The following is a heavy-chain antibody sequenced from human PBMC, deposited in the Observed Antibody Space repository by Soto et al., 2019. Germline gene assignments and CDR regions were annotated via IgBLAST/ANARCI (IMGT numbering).Heavy chain of an antibody. CDR3: AKEPGRIAVAGFDY. CDR2: ILYDGSEK. D-gene: IGHD6-19*01. J-gene: IGHJ4*02. Sequence: QVQLVESGGGVVQPGRSLRLSCVASGFMFDSYGMHWVRQAPGKGLEWVAIILYDGSEKYHADSVKGRFTISRDNSKNTLDLEMNSLRARETALFFCAKEPGRIAVAGFDYWGQGTLVTVSS. CDR1: GFMFDSYG. V-gene: IGHV3-33*06.